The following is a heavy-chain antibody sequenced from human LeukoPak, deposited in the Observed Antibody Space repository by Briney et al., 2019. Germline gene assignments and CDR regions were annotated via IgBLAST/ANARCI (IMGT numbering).Heavy chain of an antibody. Sequence: ASVKVSCESSGYNFITYYIHWVRQAPGQGLEWMGFINPVGGSTSYAQKFQGRVTMTRDTSTSTVYMELSSLRSEDTAVYYCASGLVYDILTGYKPIDYWGQGTLVTVSS. J-gene: IGHJ4*02. D-gene: IGHD3-9*01. V-gene: IGHV1-46*01. CDR1: GYNFITYY. CDR3: ASGLVYDILTGYKPIDY. CDR2: INPVGGST.